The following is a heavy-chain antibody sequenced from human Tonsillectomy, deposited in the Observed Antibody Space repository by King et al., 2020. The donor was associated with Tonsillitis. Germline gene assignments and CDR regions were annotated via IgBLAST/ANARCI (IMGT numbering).Heavy chain of an antibody. D-gene: IGHD6-13*01. CDR2: XXXXXXXX. J-gene: IGHJ4*02. CDR3: AKALPRIAAAGSLDY. V-gene: IGHV3-43*01. Sequence: VQLQESGGVVVQPGGSLRLSCTASGFTFDDYTMHWVRXAPGKGLXXVXXXXXXXXXXXXXNTVKSQFTISRDNSKNSLYLQMNXMRTEDTALYYCAKALPRIAAAGSLDYWGQGTLVTVSS. CDR1: GFTFDDYT.